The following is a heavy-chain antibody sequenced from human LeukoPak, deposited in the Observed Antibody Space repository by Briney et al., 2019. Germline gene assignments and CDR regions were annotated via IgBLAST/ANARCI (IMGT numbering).Heavy chain of an antibody. CDR3: AKTPGVMITHIFDY. CDR1: EFTLSHYA. V-gene: IGHV3-23*01. CDR2: ISGSGGTT. J-gene: IGHJ4*02. D-gene: IGHD3-16*01. Sequence: GGSLRLSCAASEFTLSHYAMSWVRQAPGKGLEWVSAISGSGGTTYYADSVKGRFTISRDNSKDTLYLQMNSLRAADTAVYYCAKTPGVMITHIFDYWGQGTLVTVSS.